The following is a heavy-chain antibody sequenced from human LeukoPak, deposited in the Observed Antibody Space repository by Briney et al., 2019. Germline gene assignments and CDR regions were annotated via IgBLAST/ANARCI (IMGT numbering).Heavy chain of an antibody. J-gene: IGHJ4*02. CDR1: GGSISGYY. V-gene: IGHV4-59*01. CDR2: IYYSGST. Sequence: PSETLSLTCTVSGGSISGYYWSWIRQPPGKGLEWVGYIYYSGSTNYNPSLKSRATISVDTSKDQFSLKLSSVTAADTAVYYCARDMGWYYYDSSGYGGYFDYWGQGTLVTVSS. D-gene: IGHD3-22*01. CDR3: ARDMGWYYYDSSGYGGYFDY.